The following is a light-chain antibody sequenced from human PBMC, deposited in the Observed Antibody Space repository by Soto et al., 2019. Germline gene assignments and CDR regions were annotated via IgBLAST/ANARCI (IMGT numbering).Light chain of an antibody. Sequence: QSVLTQPASVSGSLGQSITLSCTGTSSDVGGYKFVSWYQQHPGKAPKLTIYEVSYRPSGVSYRFSGSESGNTASLTISGLEAADEADYYCSSYTSGDTVIFGGGTKVTVL. J-gene: IGLJ2*01. CDR2: EVS. CDR3: SSYTSGDTVI. CDR1: SSDVGGYKF. V-gene: IGLV2-14*03.